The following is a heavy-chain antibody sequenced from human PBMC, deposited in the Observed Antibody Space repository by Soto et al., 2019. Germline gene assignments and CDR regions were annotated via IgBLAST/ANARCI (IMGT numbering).Heavy chain of an antibody. J-gene: IGHJ5*02. CDR1: GFTFSSYA. CDR2: ISGSGGST. Sequence: GGSLRLSCAASGFTFSSYAMSWVRQAPGKGLEWVSAISGSGGSTYYADSVKGRFTISRDNSKNTLYLQMNSLRAEDTAVYYCAKDQVKGIAVAGTDNWFDPWGQGTLVTVSS. D-gene: IGHD6-19*01. V-gene: IGHV3-23*01. CDR3: AKDQVKGIAVAGTDNWFDP.